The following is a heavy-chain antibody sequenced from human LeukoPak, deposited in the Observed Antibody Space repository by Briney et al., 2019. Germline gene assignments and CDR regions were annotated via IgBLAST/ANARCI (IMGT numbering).Heavy chain of an antibody. CDR3: ARNGRVRRVVKDLFEY. CDR1: GYTFTDYD. Sequence: ASVRVSCKTSGYTFTDYDITWVRQAPGQGLEWMGRVSPYNGNTYYSQRFQDRVIITKDTSTGTAYMDLRDLRTDDTAMYYCARNGRVRRVVKDLFEYWGQGTLVTVSS. J-gene: IGHJ4*02. D-gene: IGHD3-10*01. V-gene: IGHV1-18*01. CDR2: VSPYNGNT.